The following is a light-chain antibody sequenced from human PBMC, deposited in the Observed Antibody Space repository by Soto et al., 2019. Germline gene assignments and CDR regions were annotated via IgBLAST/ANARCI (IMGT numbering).Light chain of an antibody. CDR3: QQVNDYPIT. CDR2: DAS. Sequence: EIVLPQSPVTLSLSPGERATLSCRASQSVRTYLAWYQVKPGQAPRLLIYDASRRASGVPARFSGSGSGTDFTLTISSLQPEDFATYHCQQVNDYPITFGQGTRLEIK. V-gene: IGKV3-11*01. CDR1: QSVRTY. J-gene: IGKJ5*01.